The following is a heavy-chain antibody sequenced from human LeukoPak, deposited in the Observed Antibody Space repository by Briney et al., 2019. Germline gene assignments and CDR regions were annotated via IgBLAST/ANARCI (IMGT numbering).Heavy chain of an antibody. D-gene: IGHD3-10*01. V-gene: IGHV3-7*03. J-gene: IGHJ3*02. CDR3: AKGDLLLTALGDAFDI. CDR2: IKQDGSEK. CDR1: GFTFSSHW. Sequence: GGSLRLSCAASGFTFSSHWMSWVRQAPGKGLEWVANIKQDGSEKYYVDSVKGRFTISRDNAKNSLYLQMNSLRAEDTALYYCAKGDLLLTALGDAFDIWGQGTMVTVSS.